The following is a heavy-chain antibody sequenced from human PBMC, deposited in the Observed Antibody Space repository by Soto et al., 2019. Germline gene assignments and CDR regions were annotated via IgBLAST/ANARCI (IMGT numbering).Heavy chain of an antibody. V-gene: IGHV3-30-3*01. D-gene: IGHD1-1*01. Sequence: QVHLVESGGGVVQPGKSLRLSCVASGFTFDTYGIHWVRQAPGKGLQWVALISYEGSNTYYADSVRGRFTISRDNSKNALYLQMNTLRPEDTGVYYCGRVTPGNNLYYFSGLDFWGQGNSVTVSS. CDR1: GFTFDTYG. CDR3: GRVTPGNNLYYFSGLDF. CDR2: ISYEGSNT. J-gene: IGHJ6*02.